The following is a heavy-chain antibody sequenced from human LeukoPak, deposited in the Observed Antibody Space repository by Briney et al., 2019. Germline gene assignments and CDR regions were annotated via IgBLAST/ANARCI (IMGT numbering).Heavy chain of an antibody. CDR3: ARDLGRTFDY. J-gene: IGHJ4*02. CDR1: GFTLSNYP. V-gene: IGHV3-48*03. CDR2: ISSSGSTI. Sequence: PGGSLRLSCAASGFTLSNYPMNWVRQAPGKGLEWVSYISSSGSTIYYADSVKGRFTISRDNAKNSLYLQMNSLRTEDTAVYYCARDLGRTFDYWGQGTLVTVSS.